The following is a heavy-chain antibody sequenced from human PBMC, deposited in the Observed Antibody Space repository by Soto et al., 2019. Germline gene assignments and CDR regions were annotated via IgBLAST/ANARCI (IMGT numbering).Heavy chain of an antibody. J-gene: IGHJ4*01. CDR1: GGSIRSYDYY. CDR3: ARDLSNAHDYFDR. CDR2: IYYTGRT. V-gene: IGHV4-30-4*01. Sequence: QVQLQESVPGLVKPAQTLSLTCTVSGGSIRSYDYYWTWIRHPPGKGLECICYIYYTGRTSYNPSLKSRVTISLDTSKNHFSLKLNSVSAADTAVYYCARDLSNAHDYFDRWGRGTLVAFSS.